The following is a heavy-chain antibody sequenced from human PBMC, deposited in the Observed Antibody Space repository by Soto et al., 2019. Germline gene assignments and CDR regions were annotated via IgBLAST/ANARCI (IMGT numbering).Heavy chain of an antibody. D-gene: IGHD1-26*01. Sequence: QVQLVESGGGVVQPGRSLRLSCAASGFTFSSYAMHWVRQAPGKGLEWVAVISYDGSNKYYADSVKGRITISRDNSKKILSLPMSSLKADDTAAYYWARAVCDDGRCDTQVGQRYSMPVWGQGTTVTVSS. CDR1: GFTFSSYA. V-gene: IGHV3-30-3*01. CDR2: ISYDGSNK. J-gene: IGHJ6*02. CDR3: ARAVCDDGRCDTQVGQRYSMPV.